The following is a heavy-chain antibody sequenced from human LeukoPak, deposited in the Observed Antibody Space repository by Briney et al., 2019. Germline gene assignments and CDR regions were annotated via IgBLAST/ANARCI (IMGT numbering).Heavy chain of an antibody. J-gene: IGHJ5*02. CDR3: ARDIPRYDSSGYYNWFDP. V-gene: IGHV1-2*02. Sequence: ASVKVSCKASGYTFTSYDINWVRQATGQGLEWMGWMNPNSGGTNYAQKFQGRVTMTRDTSISTAYMELSRLRSGDTAVYYCARDIPRYDSSGYYNWFDPWGQGTLVTVSS. CDR1: GYTFTSYD. D-gene: IGHD3-22*01. CDR2: MNPNSGGT.